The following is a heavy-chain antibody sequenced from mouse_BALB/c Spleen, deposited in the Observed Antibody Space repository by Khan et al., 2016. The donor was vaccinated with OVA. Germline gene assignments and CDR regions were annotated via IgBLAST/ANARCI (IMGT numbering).Heavy chain of an antibody. D-gene: IGHD2-1*01. CDR3: SRSNGNYWFAY. CDR1: GYTLTDYG. V-gene: IGHV9-3-1*01. CDR2: INTYTGEA. J-gene: IGHJ3*01. Sequence: QIQLVQSGPELKKPGESVKISCKASGYTLTDYGMNWVKQAPGKGLKWMGWINTYTGEATYADDFKGRFAFSLETSANTAYLPINNLKTEDTATYFCSRSNGNYWFAYWGQGTLVTVSA.